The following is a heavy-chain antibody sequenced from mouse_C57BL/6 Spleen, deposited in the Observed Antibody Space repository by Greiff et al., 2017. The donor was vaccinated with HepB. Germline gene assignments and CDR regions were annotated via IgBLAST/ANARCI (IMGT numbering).Heavy chain of an antibody. Sequence: QVQLKESGAELARPGASVKLSCKASGYTFTSYGISWVKQRTGQGLEWIGEIYPRSGNTYYNEKFKGKATLTADKSSSTAYMELRSLTSEDSAVYFCARFITTVEGFAYWGQGTLVTVSA. CDR3: ARFITTVEGFAY. J-gene: IGHJ3*01. CDR2: IYPRSGNT. CDR1: GYTFTSYG. V-gene: IGHV1-81*01. D-gene: IGHD1-1*01.